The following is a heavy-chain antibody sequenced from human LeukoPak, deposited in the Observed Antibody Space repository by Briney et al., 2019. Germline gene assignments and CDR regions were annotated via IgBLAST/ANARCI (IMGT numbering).Heavy chain of an antibody. Sequence: ASVKVSCKASGYTFTSYDINWVRQATGQGLEWMGWMNPNSGNTGYAQKFQGRVTITRNTSIRTAYMELSSLRSEDTAVYYCARGLMMPRWKITMIVVATRYYFDYWGQGTLVTVSS. D-gene: IGHD3-22*01. CDR2: MNPNSGNT. CDR3: ARGLMMPRWKITMIVVATRYYFDY. CDR1: GYTFTSYD. J-gene: IGHJ4*02. V-gene: IGHV1-8*03.